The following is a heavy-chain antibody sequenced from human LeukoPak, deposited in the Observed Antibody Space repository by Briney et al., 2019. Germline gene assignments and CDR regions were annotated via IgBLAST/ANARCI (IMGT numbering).Heavy chain of an antibody. CDR3: ARVVGATPFDY. J-gene: IGHJ4*02. CDR1: GFTFSRHA. D-gene: IGHD1-26*01. V-gene: IGHV3-23*01. Sequence: GGSLRLSCAASGFTFSRHAVYWVRQAPGKGLEWVSTITGSGSGIYYADSVKGRFTISRDNSKNTLYLQMNSLRAEDTAVYYCARVVGATPFDYWGQGTLVTVSS. CDR2: ITGSGSGI.